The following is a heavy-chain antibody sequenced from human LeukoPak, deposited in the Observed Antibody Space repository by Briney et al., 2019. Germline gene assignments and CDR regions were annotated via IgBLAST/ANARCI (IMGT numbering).Heavy chain of an antibody. D-gene: IGHD3-3*01. V-gene: IGHV4-59*01. CDR1: GGSISSYY. J-gene: IGHJ3*02. Sequence: SETLSLTCTVSGGSISSYYWSWIRQPPGKGLEWIGYIYYSGSTNYNPSLKSRVTISVDTSKNQFSLKLSSVTAADTAVYYCARASFWSGYYRVDAFDIWGQGTTVTVSS. CDR2: IYYSGST. CDR3: ARASFWSGYYRVDAFDI.